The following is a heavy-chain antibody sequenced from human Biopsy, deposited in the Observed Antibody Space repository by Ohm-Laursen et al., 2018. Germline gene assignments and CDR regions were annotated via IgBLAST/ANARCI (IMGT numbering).Heavy chain of an antibody. CDR3: AKCMTYSGDGIDY. CDR1: GFSFNSYS. CDR2: ITRESASI. J-gene: IGHJ4*02. Sequence: GSLRLSCTAAGFSFNSYSMNWVRQAPGEGLEWVSSITRESASIHYADSMKGRFTISRDNSKNTLYLQMSSLRAEDTALYYYAKCMTYSGDGIDYWGQGTLVTVSS. D-gene: IGHD5-12*01. V-gene: IGHV3-21*04.